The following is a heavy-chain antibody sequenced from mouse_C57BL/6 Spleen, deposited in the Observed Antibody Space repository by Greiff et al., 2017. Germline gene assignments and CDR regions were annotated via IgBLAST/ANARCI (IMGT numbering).Heavy chain of an antibody. J-gene: IGHJ1*03. CDR2: IYPGDGDT. D-gene: IGHD1-1*02. CDR1: GYAFSSSW. CDR3: ARGNYYGGALSWYFGV. Sequence: VQLQQSGPELVKPGASVKISCKASGYAFSSSWMNWVKQRPGKGLEWIGRIYPGDGDTNYNGKFKGKATLTADKSSSTAYMQLSSLTSEDSAVYFCARGNYYGGALSWYFGVWGTGTTVTVAS. V-gene: IGHV1-82*01.